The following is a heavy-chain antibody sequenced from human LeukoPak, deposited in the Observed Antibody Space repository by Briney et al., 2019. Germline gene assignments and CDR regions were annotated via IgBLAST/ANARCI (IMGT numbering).Heavy chain of an antibody. CDR3: TRDYDIL. Sequence: GGSLRLSCAASGFTFNTNWMHWLRQAPGKGLVWVSRIDSDGSSTSYADSVKGRFTISRDNAKNTLYLQMNSLRAEDTAVYYCTRDYDILWGQGTLVTVSS. D-gene: IGHD3-9*01. V-gene: IGHV3-74*01. CDR1: GFTFNTNW. J-gene: IGHJ4*02. CDR2: IDSDGSST.